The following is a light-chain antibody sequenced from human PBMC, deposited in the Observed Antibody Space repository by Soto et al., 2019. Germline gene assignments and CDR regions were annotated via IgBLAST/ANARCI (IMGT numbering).Light chain of an antibody. CDR3: IQALKTPFT. J-gene: IGKJ3*01. CDR2: LGS. Sequence: DIVMTQSPLSLPVTPGEPASISCRSSQSLLHSNGYNYLDWYLQKPGQSPQLLIYLGSNRASGVPDRVSGSGSGTDFTLKISRVEAEDVGVYYCIQALKTPFTFGPGTKVDIK. CDR1: QSLLHSNGYNY. V-gene: IGKV2-28*01.